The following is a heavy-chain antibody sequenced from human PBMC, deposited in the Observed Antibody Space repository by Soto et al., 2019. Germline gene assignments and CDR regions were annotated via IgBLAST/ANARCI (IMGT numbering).Heavy chain of an antibody. J-gene: IGHJ6*02. Sequence: ASVKVSCKASGYTFTSYGISWVRQAPGQGLEWMGWVNAYNGNTNYAQKLQGRVTMTTDTSTSTAYMDLSSLRSEDTAVYYCARDAVAPQTYGMDVWGQGTTVTVSS. D-gene: IGHD2-15*01. CDR1: GYTFTSYG. CDR2: VNAYNGNT. CDR3: ARDAVAPQTYGMDV. V-gene: IGHV1-18*01.